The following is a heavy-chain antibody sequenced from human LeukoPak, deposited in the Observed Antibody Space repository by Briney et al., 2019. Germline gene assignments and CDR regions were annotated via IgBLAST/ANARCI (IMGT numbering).Heavy chain of an antibody. CDR1: GFTFSSYG. Sequence: GGSLRLSCAASGFTFSSYGMHWVRQAPGKGLEWVAFIRYDGSNKYYADSVKGRFTISRDNSKNTLYLQMNSLRAEDTAVYYCVKDRRVAAAGYYFDYWGQGTLVTVSS. CDR3: VKDRRVAAAGYYFDY. D-gene: IGHD6-13*01. CDR2: IRYDGSNK. J-gene: IGHJ4*02. V-gene: IGHV3-30*02.